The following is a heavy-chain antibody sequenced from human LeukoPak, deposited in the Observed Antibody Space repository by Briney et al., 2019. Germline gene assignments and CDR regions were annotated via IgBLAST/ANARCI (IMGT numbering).Heavy chain of an antibody. Sequence: GESLKISCKGSGYSFTNYWIGWVRQMPGKGLEWMGIIYPRDSDTKYSPSFQGQVIISSDKSTNTAYLQWSSLKASDTAIYYCARHGNSGKFRQFEYWGQGTLVTVSS. CDR1: GYSFTNYW. D-gene: IGHD5-12*01. CDR2: IYPRDSDT. CDR3: ARHGNSGKFRQFEY. J-gene: IGHJ4*02. V-gene: IGHV5-51*01.